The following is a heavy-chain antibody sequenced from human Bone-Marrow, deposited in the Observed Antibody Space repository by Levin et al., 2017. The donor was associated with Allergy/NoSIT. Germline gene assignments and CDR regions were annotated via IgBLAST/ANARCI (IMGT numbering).Heavy chain of an antibody. CDR1: GGSIRSSRYF. CDR3: ARAATYFGSSLYYYFMDV. J-gene: IGHJ6*03. D-gene: IGHD6-13*01. Sequence: SETLSLPCIVSGGSIRSSRYFWSWIRQHPGEGLELIGFVHDSGRTYYSPSLKSRVAISIETSKNLFSLRLSSVTAADTAVYHCARAATYFGSSLYYYFMDVWGKGTTVTVS. V-gene: IGHV4-31*03. CDR2: VHDSGRT.